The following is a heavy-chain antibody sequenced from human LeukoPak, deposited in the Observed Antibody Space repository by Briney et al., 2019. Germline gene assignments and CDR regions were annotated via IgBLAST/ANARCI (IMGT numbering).Heavy chain of an antibody. J-gene: IGHJ4*02. V-gene: IGHV4-39*01. Sequence: SETLSLTCTVSGGSISSSSYYWAWIRQPPGKGLEGIGSIYYSGSTYYNPSLRSRVTISVDTSKNQFSLKLSSVAAADTAVYXXXXXAXSGSXPSYFDYWGQGTLVTVSS. D-gene: IGHD1-26*01. CDR3: XXXAXSGSXPSYFDY. CDR1: GGSISSSSYY. CDR2: IYYSGST.